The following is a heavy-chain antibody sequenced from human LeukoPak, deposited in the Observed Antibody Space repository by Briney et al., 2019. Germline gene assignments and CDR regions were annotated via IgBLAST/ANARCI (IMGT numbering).Heavy chain of an antibody. J-gene: IGHJ4*02. CDR2: IYGSGVSI. CDR3: AKDLGWELPAEAY. Sequence: GGSLRLSCVASGFTFEKYVMNWVRQAPGKGLEWLATIYGSGVSISYADSVKGRFTISRDNSKNTLYLQMNSLRADDTAMYFCAKDLGWELPAEAYWGQGILVTVSS. D-gene: IGHD1-26*01. CDR1: GFTFEKYV. V-gene: IGHV3-23*01.